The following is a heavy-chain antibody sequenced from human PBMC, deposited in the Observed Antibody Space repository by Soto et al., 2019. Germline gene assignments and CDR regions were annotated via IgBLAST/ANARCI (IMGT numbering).Heavy chain of an antibody. J-gene: IGHJ6*02. D-gene: IGHD3-16*01. CDR1: GGSISSYY. CDR3: ARGTGGSHRYYYYYGMDV. CDR2: IYYSGST. V-gene: IGHV4-59*01. Sequence: KPSETLSLTCTVSGGSISSYYWSWIRQPPGKGLEWIGYIYYSGSTNYNPSLKSRVTISVDTSKNQFSLKLSSVTAADTAVYYCARGTGGSHRYYYYYGMDVWGQGTTVTDS.